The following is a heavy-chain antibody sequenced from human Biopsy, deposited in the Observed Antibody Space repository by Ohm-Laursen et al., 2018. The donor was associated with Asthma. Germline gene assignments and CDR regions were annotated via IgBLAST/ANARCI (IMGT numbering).Heavy chain of an antibody. CDR1: GGTFSSNS. J-gene: IGHJ4*02. CDR3: ARGPEYVRSSGALDY. CDR2: IIPIFGPT. D-gene: IGHD2-2*01. Sequence: GASVKVSCKASGGTFSSNSINWVRQAPGQGLEWMGRIIPIFGPTNYAQKFQGRVTISADDSTSTAYMELSSLSSEDTALYYCARGPEYVRSSGALDYWGQGTLVTDSS. V-gene: IGHV1-69*13.